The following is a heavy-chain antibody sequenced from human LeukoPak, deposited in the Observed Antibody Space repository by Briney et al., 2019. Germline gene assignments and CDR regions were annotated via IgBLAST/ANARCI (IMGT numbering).Heavy chain of an antibody. CDR2: IYYSGST. D-gene: IGHD1-1*01. V-gene: IGHV4-59*11. CDR1: GGSISSHY. Sequence: SETLSLTCTVSGGSISSHYWSWIRQPPGKGLEWIGHIYYSGSTNYNPSLKSRVTISVDTSKNQFSLKLSSVTAADTAVYYCARAYHQGELRYWGQGTLVTVSS. J-gene: IGHJ4*02. CDR3: ARAYHQGELRY.